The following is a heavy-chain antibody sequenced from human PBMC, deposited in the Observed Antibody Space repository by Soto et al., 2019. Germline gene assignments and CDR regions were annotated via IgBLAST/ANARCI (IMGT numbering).Heavy chain of an antibody. J-gene: IGHJ6*03. V-gene: IGHV3-15*01. CDR3: TTDCSGGSCYSFYYYMDV. CDR1: GFTFSNAW. CDR2: IKSKTDGGTT. D-gene: IGHD2-15*01. Sequence: GGSLRLSCAASGFTFSNAWMSWVRQAPGKGLEWVGRIKSKTDGGTTDYAAPVKGRFTISRDDSKNTLYLQMNSLKTEDTAVYYCTTDCSGGSCYSFYYYMDVWGKGTTVTVSS.